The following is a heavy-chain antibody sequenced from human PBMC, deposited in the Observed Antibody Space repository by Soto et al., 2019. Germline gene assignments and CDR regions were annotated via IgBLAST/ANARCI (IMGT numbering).Heavy chain of an antibody. V-gene: IGHV4-30-4*01. CDR1: GGSISSGDYY. J-gene: IGHJ5*02. CDR2: IYDSGST. Sequence: QVQLQESGPGLVKPSQTLSLTCTVSGGSISSGDYYWSWIRQPPGKGLEWIGYIYDSGSTYYNSSLKSRVNITLDTSKNQFSLKLTFVTAADTAVYYCARDNGVGPWGQGTLVTVSS. CDR3: ARDNGVGP. D-gene: IGHD2-8*01.